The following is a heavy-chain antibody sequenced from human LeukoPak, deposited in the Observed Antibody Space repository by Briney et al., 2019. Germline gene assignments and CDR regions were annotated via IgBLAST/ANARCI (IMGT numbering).Heavy chain of an antibody. CDR3: AKDRVGSDY. Sequence: GGSLRLSCAASGFTFSSYAMSWVRQAPGKGLEWVSAMGGSGGSTYYADSVKGRFNISRDNSKNTLYLQMNSLRAEDTAVYYCAKDRVGSDYWGQGTLVTVSS. CDR2: MGGSGGST. D-gene: IGHD3-10*01. J-gene: IGHJ4*02. V-gene: IGHV3-23*01. CDR1: GFTFSSYA.